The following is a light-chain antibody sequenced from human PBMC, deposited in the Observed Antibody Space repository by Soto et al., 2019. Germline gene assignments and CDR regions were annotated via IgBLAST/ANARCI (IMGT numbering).Light chain of an antibody. Sequence: EVVLTQSPAILSLSPGETATLSCRAGQPIRNDLGWYQQRPGQAPRLLIYGASNRATGIPDRFSGSGSGTDLTLTITRLAPEDFAIYYCQQRAVWPLSFGGGTKV. CDR3: QQRAVWPLS. V-gene: IGKV3-11*01. J-gene: IGKJ4*01. CDR2: GAS. CDR1: QPIRND.